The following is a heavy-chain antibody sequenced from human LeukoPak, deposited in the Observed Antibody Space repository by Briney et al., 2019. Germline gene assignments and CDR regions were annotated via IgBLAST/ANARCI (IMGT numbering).Heavy chain of an antibody. Sequence: PGGSLRLSCEVTGFTLRTYSMNWVRQAPGKGLEWVSYISSSSNTIYYADSVKGRFTISRDNDKKSLYLQMLSLRAEDSAVYYCVIIFSGTYYGTMDVWGRGTTVTVSS. V-gene: IGHV3-48*01. J-gene: IGHJ6*03. CDR1: GFTLRTYS. D-gene: IGHD1-26*01. CDR3: VIIFSGTYYGTMDV. CDR2: ISSSSNTI.